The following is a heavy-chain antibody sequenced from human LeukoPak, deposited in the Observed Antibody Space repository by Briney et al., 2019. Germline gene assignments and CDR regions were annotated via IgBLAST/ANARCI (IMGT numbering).Heavy chain of an antibody. CDR1: GFTFSIYG. Sequence: GGSLRLSCAASGFTFSIYGIHWVRQAPGKGLEWVAFIRFDGSNKYYADSVKGRFTISRDNSKNTLYLQMNSLRAEDTAVYYCAKAGAGKTFYYFDYWGQGTLVTVSS. CDR2: IRFDGSNK. D-gene: IGHD6-19*01. J-gene: IGHJ4*02. V-gene: IGHV3-30*02. CDR3: AKAGAGKTFYYFDY.